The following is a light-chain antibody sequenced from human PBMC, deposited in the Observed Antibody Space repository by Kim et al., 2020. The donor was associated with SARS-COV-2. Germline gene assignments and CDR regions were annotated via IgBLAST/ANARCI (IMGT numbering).Light chain of an antibody. V-gene: IGLV2-14*03. J-gene: IGLJ3*02. CDR2: DVS. CDR3: SSYTTNNTWV. CDR1: SSDVGGYNY. Sequence: QSALTQPASVSGSPGQSITISCSGTSSDVGGYNYLSWYQVHSGKAPRLMIYDVSHRPSGVSNRFSGSKSGNTASLTISGLQAEDEADYYCSSYTTNNTWVFGGGTQLTVL.